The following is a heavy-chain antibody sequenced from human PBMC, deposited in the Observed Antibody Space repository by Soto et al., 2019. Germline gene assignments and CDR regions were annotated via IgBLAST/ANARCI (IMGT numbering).Heavy chain of an antibody. CDR3: VRVRGFFEWLD. CDR1: GFTFSRFA. CDR2: ISPPGGTT. V-gene: IGHV3-23*01. Sequence: PGGSLRLSCVASGFTFSRFAMSWVRQAPGKGLEWVSTISPPGGTTFYADSARGRFTISRDNSKNTLYLELNSLRAEDTAIYYCVRVRGFFEWLDWGQGTLVTVSS. D-gene: IGHD3-3*01. J-gene: IGHJ1*01.